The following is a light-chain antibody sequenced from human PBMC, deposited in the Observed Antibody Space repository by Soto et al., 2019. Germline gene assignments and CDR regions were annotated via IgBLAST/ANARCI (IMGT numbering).Light chain of an antibody. V-gene: IGKV3-11*01. Sequence: EMVLPHSPATLSLPPGERPPLSCRASQSVSTNLACYQQKPGQAPRLLIYDASNRATGIPARFSGSGSGTDFTLTISSLEPEDFAVYYCQQRSNWPSLTFGGGTKVEIK. CDR1: QSVSTN. J-gene: IGKJ4*01. CDR3: QQRSNWPSLT. CDR2: DAS.